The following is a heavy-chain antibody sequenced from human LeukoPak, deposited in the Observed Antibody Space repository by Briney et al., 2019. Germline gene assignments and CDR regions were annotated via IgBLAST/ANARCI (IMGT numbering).Heavy chain of an antibody. CDR2: IYYSGST. CDR3: ARWIAAAGIGWFDP. Sequence: PSETLSLTCTVSGRSISSYYWSWIRQPPGKGLEWIGYIYYSGSTNYNPSLKSRVTISVDPFKNQFSLKLGSVTAEDTAVYYCARWIAAAGIGWFDPWGQGTLVTVSS. CDR1: GRSISSYY. V-gene: IGHV4-59*01. J-gene: IGHJ5*02. D-gene: IGHD6-13*01.